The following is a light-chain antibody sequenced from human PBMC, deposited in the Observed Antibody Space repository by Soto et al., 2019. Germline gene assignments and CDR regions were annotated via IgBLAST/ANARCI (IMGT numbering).Light chain of an antibody. J-gene: IGKJ3*01. CDR3: QQSFSSPFT. CDR1: HNMTSL. CDR2: AAS. Sequence: DIQLTQSTSSLSASVGDRGTITCRASHNMTSLLNWYQQKPGKAPKVLIYAASKLETGVSSRFSGSGSGTDFTLTISGLPPEDSATYYCQQSFSSPFTFGPATKVHIK. V-gene: IGKV1-39*01.